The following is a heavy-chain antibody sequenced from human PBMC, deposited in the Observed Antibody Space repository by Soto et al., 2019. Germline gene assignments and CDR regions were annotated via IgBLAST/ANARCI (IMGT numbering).Heavy chain of an antibody. V-gene: IGHV3-15*01. CDR2: IKSKTDGETT. CDR1: GLTFSNAW. Sequence: GGSLRLSCAASGLTFSNAWMSWVRQAPGKGLEWVGRIKSKTDGETTDYAAPVKGRFTSSRDDSESTLFLQMNSLKTEDTAVYYCTTALRYSGAGAGAFDIWGQGTMVTVSS. D-gene: IGHD1-26*01. J-gene: IGHJ3*02. CDR3: TTALRYSGAGAGAFDI.